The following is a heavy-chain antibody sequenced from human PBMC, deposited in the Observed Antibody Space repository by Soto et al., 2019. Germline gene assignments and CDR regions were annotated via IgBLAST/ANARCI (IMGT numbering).Heavy chain of an antibody. J-gene: IGHJ4*02. CDR2: TYYRPKWYN. CDR3: AKGGMFDYDFWSGYYRDYFDY. V-gene: IGHV6-1*01. Sequence: SQTLSLTCAISGDSVSSNSAAWNWIRQSPSRGLEWLGRTYYRPKWYNDYAVSVKSRITINPDTSKNQFSLQLNSVTPEDTAVYYCAKGGMFDYDFWSGYYRDYFDYWGQGTLVTVSS. CDR1: GDSVSSNSAA. D-gene: IGHD3-3*01.